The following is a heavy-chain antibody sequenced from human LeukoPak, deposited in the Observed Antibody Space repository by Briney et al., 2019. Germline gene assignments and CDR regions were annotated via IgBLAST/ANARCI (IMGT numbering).Heavy chain of an antibody. CDR2: THRSGDT. CDR1: GVSVSSDNW. Sequence: SGTLSLTCAVYGVSVSSDNWWTWVRQSPGKGLEWIGETHRSGDTKYNPSLNGRVTISIDNSNNRLSLNLRYVTAADTAMYYCATRDQSRTYRAPADCWGQGTLATVSS. CDR3: ATRDQSRTYRAPADC. V-gene: IGHV4-4*02. J-gene: IGHJ4*02. D-gene: IGHD5-24*01.